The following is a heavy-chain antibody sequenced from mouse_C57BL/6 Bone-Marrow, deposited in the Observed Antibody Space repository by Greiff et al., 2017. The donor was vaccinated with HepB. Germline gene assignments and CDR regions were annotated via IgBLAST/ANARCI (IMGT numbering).Heavy chain of an antibody. D-gene: IGHD2-4*01. CDR1: GYAFSSSW. Sequence: QVQLQQSGPELVKPGASVKISCKASGYAFSSSWMNWVKQRPGKGLEWIGRIYPGDGDTNYNGKFKGKATLTADKSSSTAYMQLSSLTSEDSAVYFCARASYDSSWFAYWGQGTLVTVSA. V-gene: IGHV1-82*01. CDR2: IYPGDGDT. CDR3: ARASYDSSWFAY. J-gene: IGHJ3*01.